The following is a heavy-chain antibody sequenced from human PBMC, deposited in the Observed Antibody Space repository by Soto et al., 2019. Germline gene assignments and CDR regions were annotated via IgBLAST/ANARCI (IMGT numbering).Heavy chain of an antibody. CDR2: IIPILGIA. J-gene: IGHJ4*02. V-gene: IGHV1-69*02. CDR1: GGTFSSYT. Sequence: QVQLVQSGAEVKKPGSSVKVSCKASGGTFSSYTISWVRQAPGQGLEWMGRIIPILGIANYAQKFQGRVTITADKSTSTAYMELSSLRSEDTAVYYWALMVRGAKGSNYWGQGTLVTVSS. CDR3: ALMVRGAKGSNY. D-gene: IGHD3-10*01.